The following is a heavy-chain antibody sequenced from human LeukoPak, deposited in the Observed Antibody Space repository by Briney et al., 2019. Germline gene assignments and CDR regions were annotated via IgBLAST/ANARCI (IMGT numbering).Heavy chain of an antibody. J-gene: IGHJ4*02. Sequence: PGGSLRLSCAASGFTFSSYAMHWVRQAPGKGLEWVSFFYRGDSTYYAESVRGRFTISRDNSKNTLYLLMNSLIPEDTAVYYCAREVVSIPSYFDSRGQGTLVTVSS. V-gene: IGHV3-53*01. CDR3: AREVVSIPSYFDS. CDR2: FYRGDST. D-gene: IGHD2-21*01. CDR1: GFTFSSYA.